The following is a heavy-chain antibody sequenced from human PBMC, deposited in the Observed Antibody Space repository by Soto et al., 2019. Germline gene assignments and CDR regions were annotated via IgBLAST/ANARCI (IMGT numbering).Heavy chain of an antibody. V-gene: IGHV3-7*04. D-gene: IGHD3-22*01. CDR2: VKQDGSEK. CDR1: GFTFTNAW. CDR3: ARGNYHDSSGPFSDAFDI. J-gene: IGHJ3*02. Sequence: GGSLRLSCAASGFTFTNAWMSWVRQAPGKGLEWVANVKQDGSEKYYVDSVKGRFTMSRDNAKNSVYLQMSSLRVEDTAVYYCARGNYHDSSGPFSDAFDIWGQGTMVTVSS.